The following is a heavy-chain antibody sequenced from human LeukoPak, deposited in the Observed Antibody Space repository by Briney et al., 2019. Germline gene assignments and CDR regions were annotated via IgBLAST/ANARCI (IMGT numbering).Heavy chain of an antibody. V-gene: IGHV3-23*01. CDR1: GFTFSSYA. D-gene: IGHD1-26*01. CDR2: ISGSGGST. J-gene: IGHJ4*02. Sequence: PGGSLRLSCAASGFTFSSYAMSWVRQAPGKGLEWVSAISGSGGSTHYADSVKGRFTISRDNSKNTLYLQMNSLRAEDTAVYYCAKDQSVVYSGSYYRYFDYWGQGTLVTVSS. CDR3: AKDQSVVYSGSYYRYFDY.